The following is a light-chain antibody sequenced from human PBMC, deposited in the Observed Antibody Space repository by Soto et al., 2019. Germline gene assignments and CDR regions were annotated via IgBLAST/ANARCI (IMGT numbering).Light chain of an antibody. V-gene: IGKV1-5*03. Sequence: DVRRTQSPSTLSGSVLYRGTITCLSGQTISRWLAWYQQKPGKAPKLLIYKASTLKSGVPSRFSGSGSGTGFTLTINRLEPEDFAVYYCQLYGRSPTWTFGQGTKVAIK. CDR2: KAS. CDR1: QTISRW. CDR3: QLYGRSPTWT. J-gene: IGKJ1*01.